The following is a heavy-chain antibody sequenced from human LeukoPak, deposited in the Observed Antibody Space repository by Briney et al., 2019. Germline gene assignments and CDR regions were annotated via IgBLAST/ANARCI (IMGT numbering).Heavy chain of an antibody. CDR2: IIPIFGTA. CDR1: GGTFSSYA. Sequence: ASVKVSCKASGGTFSSYAISWVRQAPGQGLEWMGGIIPIFGTANYAQKFQGRVTITADKSTSTAYMELSSLRSEDTAVYYCARADSSGYLLTSLDYWGQRTLVTVSS. V-gene: IGHV1-69*06. J-gene: IGHJ4*02. D-gene: IGHD3-22*01. CDR3: ARADSSGYLLTSLDY.